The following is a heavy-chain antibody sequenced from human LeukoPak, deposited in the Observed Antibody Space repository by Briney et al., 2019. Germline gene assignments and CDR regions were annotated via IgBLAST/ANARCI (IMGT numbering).Heavy chain of an antibody. CDR3: AGPRGLASRDAFDI. D-gene: IGHD5-12*01. J-gene: IGHJ3*02. Sequence: PGGSLRLSCAASGFTFSSYEMNWVRQAPGKGLEWVSVIYSGGSTYYADSVKGRFTISRDNSKNTLYLQMNSLRAEDTAVYYCAGPRGLASRDAFDIWGQGTTVTVSS. V-gene: IGHV3-66*01. CDR1: GFTFSSYE. CDR2: IYSGGST.